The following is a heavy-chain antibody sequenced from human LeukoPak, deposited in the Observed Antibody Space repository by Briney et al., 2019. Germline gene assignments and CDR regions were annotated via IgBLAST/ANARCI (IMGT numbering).Heavy chain of an antibody. CDR3: ARAPQWLVRFAFDI. CDR2: MNPNSGNT. V-gene: IGHV1-8*01. Sequence: ASVKVSCKASGYTFSSYDINWVRQATGQGVERMGWMNPNSGNTGYAQKFQGRVTMTRNTSISTAYTELSSLRSEDTAVYYCARAPQWLVRFAFDIWGQGTMVTVSS. CDR1: GYTFSSYD. J-gene: IGHJ3*02. D-gene: IGHD6-19*01.